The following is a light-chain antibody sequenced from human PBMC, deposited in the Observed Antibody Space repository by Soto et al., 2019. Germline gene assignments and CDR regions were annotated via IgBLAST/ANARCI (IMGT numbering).Light chain of an antibody. V-gene: IGLV2-8*01. CDR1: SNDVGGYKY. J-gene: IGLJ2*01. Sequence: QSALTQPPSASGSPGQSVTISCTGTSNDVGGYKYVSWYQQHPGKAPKLMIYAVTQRPSGIPDRFSGSKSGNTAYLTVSGLQADDEADYFCSSYAGTNDYVVFGGGTKLTVL. CDR3: SSYAGTNDYVV. CDR2: AVT.